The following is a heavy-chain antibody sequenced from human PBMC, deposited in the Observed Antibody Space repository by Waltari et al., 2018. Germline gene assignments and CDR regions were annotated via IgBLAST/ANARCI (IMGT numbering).Heavy chain of an antibody. J-gene: IGHJ3*01. CDR2: VYYTGRT. CDR3: ARGNAFDF. CDR1: GSSISLYY. V-gene: IGHV4-59*01. Sequence: QVQLQESGPGLVKPSETLSLTCSVSGSSISLYYWNWIRQSPGKGLEWIGNVYYTGRTNYNPSLKSRVTLSIDMSKNQFSLNLTSVTAADTAVYYCARGNAFDFWGQGTLVTVSS.